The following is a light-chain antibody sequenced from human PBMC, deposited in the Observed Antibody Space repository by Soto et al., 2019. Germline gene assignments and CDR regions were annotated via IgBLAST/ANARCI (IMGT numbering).Light chain of an antibody. CDR1: QSVSSN. Sequence: EIELTQSPATLSVSPGERATLSCRASQSVSSNLAWYQQKPGQAPRLLIYGASTRATGIPARFSGSGSGTEFTLTISSLQSEDFAVYYCQQHNNWPRTFGQGTRVEIK. J-gene: IGKJ5*01. V-gene: IGKV3-15*01. CDR2: GAS. CDR3: QQHNNWPRT.